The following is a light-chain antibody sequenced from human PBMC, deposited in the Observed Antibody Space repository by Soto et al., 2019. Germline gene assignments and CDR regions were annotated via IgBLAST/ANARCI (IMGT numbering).Light chain of an antibody. Sequence: QSALTQPASVSGSPGQSITIPCTGTSSDVGGYNYVSWYQQYPGKAPKLMIFEVSNRPSGVSNRFSATKSGNTASLTISGLQTEDEADYYCCSYTGASTLVFGSGTKVTVL. CDR2: EVS. J-gene: IGLJ1*01. CDR3: CSYTGASTLV. V-gene: IGLV2-14*01. CDR1: SSDVGGYNY.